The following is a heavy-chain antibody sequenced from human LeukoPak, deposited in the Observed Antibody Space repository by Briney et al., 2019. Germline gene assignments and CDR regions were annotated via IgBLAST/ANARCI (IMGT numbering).Heavy chain of an antibody. Sequence: SQTLSLTCTVAGASISNGGYYWGWIRQPPGKGLEWIGYIYHGGTTSYNPSLKSRLTISVDTSKNQFSLKLSSVTAADTAVYYCARDGSGGGYYYYMDVWGKETTVTVSS. CDR2: IYHGGTT. V-gene: IGHV4-30-2*01. CDR3: ARDGSGGGYYYYMDV. CDR1: GASISNGGYY. J-gene: IGHJ6*03. D-gene: IGHD3-3*01.